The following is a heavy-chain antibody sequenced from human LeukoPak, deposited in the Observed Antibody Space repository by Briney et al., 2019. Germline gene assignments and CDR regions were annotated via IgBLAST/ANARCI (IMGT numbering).Heavy chain of an antibody. J-gene: IGHJ3*02. V-gene: IGHV3-30*02. CDR2: IHYDGSNK. CDR3: ASLIVVVPAATAIDAFDI. D-gene: IGHD2-2*01. Sequence: GGSLRLSCAASGFTFRSYGVHWVRQAPGKGLEWVSFIHYDGSNKYYADSVKGRFTISRDNSKNTLYLQMNSLRAEDTAVYYCASLIVVVPAATAIDAFDIWGQGTMVTVSS. CDR1: GFTFRSYG.